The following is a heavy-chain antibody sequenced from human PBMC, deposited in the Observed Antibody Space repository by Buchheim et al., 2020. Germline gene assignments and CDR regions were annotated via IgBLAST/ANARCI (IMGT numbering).Heavy chain of an antibody. D-gene: IGHD2-15*01. Sequence: EVQLLESGGGLVQPGGSLRLSCAASGFTFSSYAMSWVRQAPGKGLEWVSAISGSGGSTYYADSVKGRFTISSDNPKNTLYLQMNSLRAEDTAVYYCAKDICSGGSCYSRYYFDYWGQGTL. CDR3: AKDICSGGSCYSRYYFDY. J-gene: IGHJ4*02. CDR1: GFTFSSYA. CDR2: ISGSGGST. V-gene: IGHV3-23*01.